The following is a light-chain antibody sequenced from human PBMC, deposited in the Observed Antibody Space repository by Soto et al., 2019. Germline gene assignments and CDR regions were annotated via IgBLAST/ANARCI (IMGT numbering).Light chain of an antibody. Sequence: QSVLTQPPSASGSPGQSVTISCTGTSSDVGGYDYVSWYQQHPGKAPKLMIYDVSQRPSGVPDRFSGSKSGNTAALTVSGRQAEDEADYYFSSDAGSNLYGFGTGTKLTVL. J-gene: IGLJ1*01. V-gene: IGLV2-8*01. CDR1: SSDVGGYDY. CDR2: DVS. CDR3: SSDAGSNLYG.